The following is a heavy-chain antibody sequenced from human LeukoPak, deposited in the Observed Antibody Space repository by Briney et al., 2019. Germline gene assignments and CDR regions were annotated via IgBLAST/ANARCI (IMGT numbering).Heavy chain of an antibody. V-gene: IGHV4-34*01. CDR3: ARRGLGRGYSTKSYYFDY. CDR2: INHSGST. J-gene: IGHJ4*02. CDR1: GGSISSYY. Sequence: PSETLSLTCTVSGGSISSYYWSWIRQPPGKGLEWIGEINHSGSTNYNPSLKSRVTISVDTSKNQFSLKLSSVTAADTAVYYCARRGLGRGYSTKSYYFDYWGQGTLVTVSS. D-gene: IGHD6-13*01.